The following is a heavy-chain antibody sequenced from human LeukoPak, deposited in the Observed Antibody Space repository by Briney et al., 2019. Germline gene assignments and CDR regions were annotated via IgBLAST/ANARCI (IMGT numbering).Heavy chain of an antibody. CDR2: ISDSGGST. D-gene: IGHD3/OR15-3a*01. V-gene: IGHV3-23*01. CDR1: GITLSNYG. CDR3: AKRGVVIRVILVGFHKEAYYFES. J-gene: IGHJ4*02. Sequence: GGSLRLSCAVAGITLSNYGMSWVRQAPGKGLEWVAGISDSGGSTKYADSVKGRFTISRDNPKNTLYLQMNSLRAEDTAEYFCAKRGVVIRVILVGFHKEAYYFESWGQGALVTVSS.